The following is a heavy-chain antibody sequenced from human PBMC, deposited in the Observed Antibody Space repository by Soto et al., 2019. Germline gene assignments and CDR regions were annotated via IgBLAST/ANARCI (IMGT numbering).Heavy chain of an antibody. D-gene: IGHD1-1*01. CDR1: GGTFSDFT. J-gene: IGHJ6*02. CDR3: ARNGTLTGYSYGMDV. Sequence: ASVKVSCKASGGTFSDFTINWVRQAPGQRLEWMGGIIPIFDTPNYAEKFQGRVTITADESTSTSFMEVSSLRSEGTAVYYCARNGTLTGYSYGMDVWGQGTMVTVSS. V-gene: IGHV1-69*13. CDR2: IIPIFDTP.